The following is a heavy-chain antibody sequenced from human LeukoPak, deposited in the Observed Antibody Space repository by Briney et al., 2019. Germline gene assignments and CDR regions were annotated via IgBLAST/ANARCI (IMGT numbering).Heavy chain of an antibody. Sequence: GGSLRISCAASGFTFSSYAMHWVRQAPGKGLEWVAVISYDGSNKYYADSVKGRFTISRDNSKNTLYLQMNSLRAEDTAVYYCARDLLITGVFDYWGQGTLVTVSS. CDR1: GFTFSSYA. V-gene: IGHV3-30-3*01. CDR2: ISYDGSNK. J-gene: IGHJ4*02. D-gene: IGHD7-27*01. CDR3: ARDLLITGVFDY.